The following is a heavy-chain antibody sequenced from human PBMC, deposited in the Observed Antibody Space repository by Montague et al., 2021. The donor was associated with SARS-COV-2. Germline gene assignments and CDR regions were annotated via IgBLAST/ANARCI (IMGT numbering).Heavy chain of an antibody. CDR3: ARHWGIAAAGN. J-gene: IGHJ4*02. CDR2: INYSGTT. V-gene: IGHV4-39*01. CDR1: GGSITDRTYY. D-gene: IGHD6-13*01. Sequence: SETLSLTCSVSGGSITDRTYYWGCICQSPGKGLEWIGAINYSGTTXYNPSLKSRVTISLDTAKNQFSLKMTPVTAADTAVYYCARHWGIAAAGNWGQGTLVTVSS.